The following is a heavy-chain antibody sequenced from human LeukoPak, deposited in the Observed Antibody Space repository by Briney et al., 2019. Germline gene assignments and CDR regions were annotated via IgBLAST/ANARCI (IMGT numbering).Heavy chain of an antibody. J-gene: IGHJ4*02. CDR2: IYSGGST. CDR3: ARGRSSSWYLE. Sequence: GGSLRLSCAASGFTVSSYYMSWVCQAPGKGLEWVSFIYSGGSTYYADSVKGRFTISRDNSKNTLYLQMNSLRAEDTAVYYCARGRSSSWYLEWGQGTLVTVSS. V-gene: IGHV3-66*01. CDR1: GFTVSSYY. D-gene: IGHD6-13*01.